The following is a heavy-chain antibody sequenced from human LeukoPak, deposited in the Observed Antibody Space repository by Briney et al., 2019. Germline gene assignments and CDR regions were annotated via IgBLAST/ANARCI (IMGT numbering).Heavy chain of an antibody. CDR2: IYYSGST. D-gene: IGHD6-19*01. CDR3: ARDRGIAVAGFLYYYGMDV. V-gene: IGHV4-61*08. CDR1: GGSISSGDYY. Sequence: SETLSLTCTVSGGSISSGDYYWSWIRQPPGEGLEWIGYIYYSGSTNYNPSLKSRVTISVDTSKNQFSLKLSSVTAADTAVYYCARDRGIAVAGFLYYYGMDVWGQGTTVTVSS. J-gene: IGHJ6*02.